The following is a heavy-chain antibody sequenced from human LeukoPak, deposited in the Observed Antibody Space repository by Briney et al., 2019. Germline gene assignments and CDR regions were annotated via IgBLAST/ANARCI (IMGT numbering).Heavy chain of an antibody. CDR3: ARVSDYYGSGLPGGWFDP. J-gene: IGHJ5*02. CDR2: SYYSGST. D-gene: IGHD3-10*01. Sequence: SETLSLTCTVSGGSISSYYWSWIRQPPGKGLEWIGYSYYSGSTNYNPSLKSRVTISVDTSKNQFSLKLSSVTAADTAVYYCARVSDYYGSGLPGGWFDPWGQGTLVTVSS. V-gene: IGHV4-59*01. CDR1: GGSISSYY.